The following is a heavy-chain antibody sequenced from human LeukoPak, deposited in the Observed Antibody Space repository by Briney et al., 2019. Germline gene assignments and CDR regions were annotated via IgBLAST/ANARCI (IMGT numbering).Heavy chain of an antibody. V-gene: IGHV4-31*03. D-gene: IGHD2-21*02. Sequence: PSQTLSLTCTVSGGSISSGGYYWSWIRQPPGKGLEWIVYIYHSGSTYYNPSLKSRVSISMDTSKNQFSLTLTSVTAADTAIYFCATSSYCGGDCSLIDGFDIWGQGTKLTVSS. J-gene: IGHJ3*02. CDR1: GGSISSGGYY. CDR2: IYHSGST. CDR3: ATSSYCGGDCSLIDGFDI.